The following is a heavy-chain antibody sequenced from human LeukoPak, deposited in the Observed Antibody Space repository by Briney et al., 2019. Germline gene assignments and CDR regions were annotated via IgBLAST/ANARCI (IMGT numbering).Heavy chain of an antibody. J-gene: IGHJ4*02. CDR1: GFSLSTSGMC. D-gene: IGHD4-17*01. CDR2: IDWDDDK. V-gene: IGHV2-70*11. Sequence: SGPALVKPTQTLTLTCTFSGFSLSTSGMCVSWIRQPPVKALEWLARIDWDDDKYYSTSLKTRLTISKDTSKNQVVLTMTNMDPVDTATYYCARIYGDYSSRYYFDYWGQGTLVTVSS. CDR3: ARIYGDYSSRYYFDY.